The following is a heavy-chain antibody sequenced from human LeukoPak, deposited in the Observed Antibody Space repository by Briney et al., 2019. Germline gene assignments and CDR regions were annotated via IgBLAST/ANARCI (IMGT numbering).Heavy chain of an antibody. CDR1: GFTFSSYA. D-gene: IGHD6-19*01. J-gene: IGHJ4*02. CDR2: NSGGST. V-gene: IGHV3-23*01. Sequence: GGSLRLSCAASGFTFSSYAVYWVRQAPGKGLEWVSSNSGGSTYYADSVKGRFSISRDNSKNTLYRQMNSLRAEDTAVYYCAKDLGSSCWYNYYWGQGTLVTVSS. CDR3: AKDLGSSCWYNYY.